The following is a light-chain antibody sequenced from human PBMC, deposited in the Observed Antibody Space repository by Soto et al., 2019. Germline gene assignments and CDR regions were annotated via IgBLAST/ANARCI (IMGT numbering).Light chain of an antibody. CDR1: QSISGW. J-gene: IGKJ1*01. CDR2: DAS. Sequence: DIQMTQSPSTLAASIGDRFTITCRASQSISGWLAWYQQKPGKAPKLLIYDASSLESGVPSRFSGSESGTEFTLTISSLQPDDFATYYCQQYNSYWGTFGQGTKVDIK. V-gene: IGKV1-5*01. CDR3: QQYNSYWGT.